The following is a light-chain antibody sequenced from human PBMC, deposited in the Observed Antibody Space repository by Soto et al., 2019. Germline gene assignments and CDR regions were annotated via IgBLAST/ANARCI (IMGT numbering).Light chain of an antibody. V-gene: IGKV3-15*01. CDR1: QSVIAN. J-gene: IGKJ1*01. Sequence: EVVMTQSPATLSVSPGERATLSCRASQSVIANLAWYQQKPCQAPRLLIHGASNRATGIPARFSGSGFGTEIHLTTLRWQSENCAVYYYQEYHTWLWTFGQGTKVE. CDR3: QEYHTWLWT. CDR2: GAS.